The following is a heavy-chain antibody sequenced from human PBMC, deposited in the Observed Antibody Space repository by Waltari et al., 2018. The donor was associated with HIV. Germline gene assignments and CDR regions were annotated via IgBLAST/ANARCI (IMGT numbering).Heavy chain of an antibody. CDR3: ARLVSWFNP. CDR2: IQCDGTT. CDR1: GFSVISNS. V-gene: IGHV3-53*01. J-gene: IGHJ5*02. D-gene: IGHD1-26*01. Sequence: EVKLVESGGGLIQPGEALRLSCAASGFSVISNSISWVCQAPGKGLWGVSLIQCDGTTNYADSVKGRFSTSRDEVKNIVYLQMNSLRVEDTAFYYCARLVSWFNPWGPGTLVTVSS.